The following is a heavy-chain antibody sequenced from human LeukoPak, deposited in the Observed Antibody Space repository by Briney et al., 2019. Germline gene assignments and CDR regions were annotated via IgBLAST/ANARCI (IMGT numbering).Heavy chain of an antibody. J-gene: IGHJ6*02. CDR3: ARLLRSYYYYYGMDV. V-gene: IGHV5-10-1*01. CDR1: GYSFTSYW. CDR2: IDPSDSYT. D-gene: IGHD3-16*01. Sequence: ESLKISCKGSGYSFTSYWISWVRQTPGKGLEWMGRIDPSDSYTNYSPSFQGHVTISADKSISTAYLQWSSLKASDTAMYYCARLLRSYYYYYGMDVWGQGTTVNVSS.